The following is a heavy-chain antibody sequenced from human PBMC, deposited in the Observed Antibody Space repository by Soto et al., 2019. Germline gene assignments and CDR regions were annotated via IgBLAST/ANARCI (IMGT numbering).Heavy chain of an antibody. CDR2: ISYDGSNK. CDR3: AKDSGYYDSSGDFDY. CDR1: GFTFSSYG. V-gene: IGHV3-30*18. J-gene: IGHJ4*02. Sequence: QVQLVESGGGVVQPGRSLRLSCAASGFTFSSYGMHWVRQAPGKGLEWVAVISYDGSNKYYADSVKGRFTISRDNSKNTRYLQMNRLIAEDTAVYYCAKDSGYYDSSGDFDYWGQGTLVTVSS. D-gene: IGHD3-22*01.